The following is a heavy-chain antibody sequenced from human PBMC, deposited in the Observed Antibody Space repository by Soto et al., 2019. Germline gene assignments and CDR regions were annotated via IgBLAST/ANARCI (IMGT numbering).Heavy chain of an antibody. J-gene: IGHJ3*02. V-gene: IGHV3-30*18. CDR1: GFTFSSYG. CDR3: AKIDYGGNVAFDI. CDR2: ISYDGSNK. D-gene: IGHD4-17*01. Sequence: GGSLRLSCAASGFTFSSYGMHWVRQAPGKGLEWVAVISYDGSNKYYADSVKGRFTISRDNSKNTLYLQMNSLRAEDTAVYYCAKIDYGGNVAFDIWGQGTMVTVSS.